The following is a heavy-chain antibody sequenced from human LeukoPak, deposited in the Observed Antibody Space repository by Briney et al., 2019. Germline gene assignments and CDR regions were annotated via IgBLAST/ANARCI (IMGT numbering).Heavy chain of an antibody. CDR1: GASISSSF. V-gene: IGHV4-34*01. CDR2: INHSGST. Sequence: SETLSLTCTVSGASISSSFWSWIRQPPGKGLEWIGEINHSGSTNYNPSLKSRVTISVDKSKNQFSLKLSSVTAADTAVYYCARGMRTRDHRCDAFDIWGQGTMVTVSS. CDR3: ARGMRTRDHRCDAFDI. J-gene: IGHJ3*02.